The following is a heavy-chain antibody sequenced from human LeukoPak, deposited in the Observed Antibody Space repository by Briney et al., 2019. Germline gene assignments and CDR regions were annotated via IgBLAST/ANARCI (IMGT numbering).Heavy chain of an antibody. Sequence: GASVKVSCKASGYTFTGYYMHWVRQAPGQGLEWMGWINPNSGGTNYAQKFQGRVTMTRDTSISTAYMELSRLRSDDTAVYYCARDNSELHYYYYMDVWGKGTTVTVSS. D-gene: IGHD1-26*01. CDR3: ARDNSELHYYYYMDV. CDR2: INPNSGGT. J-gene: IGHJ6*03. V-gene: IGHV1-2*02. CDR1: GYTFTGYY.